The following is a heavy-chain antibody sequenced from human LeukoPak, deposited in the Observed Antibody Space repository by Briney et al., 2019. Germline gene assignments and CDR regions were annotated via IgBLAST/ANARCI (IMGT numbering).Heavy chain of an antibody. J-gene: IGHJ4*02. CDR2: IYHSGST. V-gene: IGHV4-30-2*01. CDR1: GGSISSGGYS. D-gene: IGHD6-13*01. CDR3: ARKPIVSSAWYYFDY. Sequence: SQTLSLTCAVSGGSISSGGYSWSWIRQPPGKGLEWIGYIYHSGSTYYNPSLKSRVTISVDRSKDEFSLRLSSVTAADTAVYYCARKPIVSSAWYYFDYWGRGTLVTVSS.